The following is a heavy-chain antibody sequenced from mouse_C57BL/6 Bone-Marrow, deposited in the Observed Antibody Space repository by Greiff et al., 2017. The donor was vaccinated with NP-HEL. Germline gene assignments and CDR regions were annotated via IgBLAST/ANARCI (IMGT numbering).Heavy chain of an antibody. CDR2: IDPENGDT. Sequence: EVKVEESGAELVRPGASVKLSCTASGFNIKDDYMHWVKQRPEQGLEWIGWIDPENGDTEYASKFQGKATITADTSSNTAYLQLSSLTSEDTAVYYCTTRYFDYWGQGTTLTVSS. J-gene: IGHJ2*01. CDR3: TTRYFDY. CDR1: GFNIKDDY. V-gene: IGHV14-4*01.